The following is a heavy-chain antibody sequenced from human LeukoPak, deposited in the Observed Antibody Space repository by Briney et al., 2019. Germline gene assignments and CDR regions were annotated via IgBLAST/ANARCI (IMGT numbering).Heavy chain of an antibody. V-gene: IGHV4-34*01. Sequence: PSETLSLTCAVYGGSFSGYYWSWIRQPPGKGLEWIGEINHSGSTNYNPSLKSRVTISVDTSKNQFSLKLSSVTAADTAVYYCARLPCTSGVCYADYWGQGTLVTVSS. D-gene: IGHD2-8*01. CDR1: GGSFSGYY. CDR2: INHSGST. J-gene: IGHJ4*02. CDR3: ARLPCTSGVCYADY.